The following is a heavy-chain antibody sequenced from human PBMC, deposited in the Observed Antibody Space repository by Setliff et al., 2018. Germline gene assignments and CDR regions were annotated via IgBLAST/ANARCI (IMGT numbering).Heavy chain of an antibody. CDR2: IHYGGGHI. V-gene: IGHV3-30*02. D-gene: IGHD2-2*01. CDR3: AKDRWGYADP. J-gene: IGHJ5*02. Sequence: PGGSLRLSCATSGFTFSTSAMHWLRQSPDNRLEWLAYIHYGGGHIQCADSVKGRFTVSRDNAMDTLFLQMNGLTTDDTAKYFCAKDRWGYADPWGQGTLVTVSS. CDR1: GFTFSTSA.